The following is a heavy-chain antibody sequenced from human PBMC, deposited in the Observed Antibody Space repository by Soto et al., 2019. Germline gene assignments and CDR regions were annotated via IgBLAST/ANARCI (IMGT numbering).Heavy chain of an antibody. D-gene: IGHD3-3*01. CDR3: AKSPEKGYDFWSGYYKY. CDR1: GFAFSSYA. J-gene: IGHJ4*02. Sequence: PGRSLRLSWAASGFAFSSYAMSLVLQAPGKWLELVSAISGSGGSTYYADSVKGRFTISRDNSKNTLYLQMNSLRAEDTAVYYCAKSPEKGYDFWSGYYKYWGQGTLVTVSS. V-gene: IGHV3-23*01. CDR2: ISGSGGST.